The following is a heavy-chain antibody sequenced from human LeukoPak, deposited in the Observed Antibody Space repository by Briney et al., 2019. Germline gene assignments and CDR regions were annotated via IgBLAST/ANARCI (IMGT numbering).Heavy chain of an antibody. D-gene: IGHD6-13*01. V-gene: IGHV1-2*04. CDR3: ARDSGDTWYNAFDI. Sequence: ASVKVSCKASGYTFSDYYIHWMRQAPGQGLEWMGWINPNTGGTKYAQKLQGWVTMTRDTSISTAYMEQSRLKSDDTAVYYCARDSGDTWYNAFDIWGQGTMVTVSS. CDR2: INPNTGGT. CDR1: GYTFSDYY. J-gene: IGHJ3*02.